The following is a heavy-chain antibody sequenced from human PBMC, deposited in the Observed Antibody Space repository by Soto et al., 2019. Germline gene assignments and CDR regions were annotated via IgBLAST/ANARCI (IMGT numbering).Heavy chain of an antibody. CDR1: GYTFTTHG. CDR2: VRGDNGHT. D-gene: IGHD2-2*01. CDR3: ARAVGYCRSGACYREGFDP. V-gene: IGHV1-18*01. J-gene: IGHJ5*02. Sequence: QVQLVQSGAEVKKPGASVKVSCKASGYTFTTHGISWVRQVPGQGLEWMGWVRGDNGHTNYAQSLQGRVTRTTDTSTNTAYMELRSLRSDDTAVYYGARAVGYCRSGACYREGFDPWGQGTLVTVSS.